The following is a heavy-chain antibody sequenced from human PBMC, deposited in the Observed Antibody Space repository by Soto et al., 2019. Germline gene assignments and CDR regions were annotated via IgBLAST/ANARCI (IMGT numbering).Heavy chain of an antibody. CDR3: ARDLYRDGYNRRSFHF. J-gene: IGHJ4*02. CDR2: MYQSGST. D-gene: IGHD5-12*01. Sequence: SETLSLTCGVSGYSISSGYFWGWILQPPGKGLQWIGSMYQSGSTYYNPSLKSRVTISIDMSNNQFSLKFTSVSAADTAVYYCARDLYRDGYNRRSFHFWGQGSLVTVS. CDR1: GYSISSGYF. V-gene: IGHV4-38-2*02.